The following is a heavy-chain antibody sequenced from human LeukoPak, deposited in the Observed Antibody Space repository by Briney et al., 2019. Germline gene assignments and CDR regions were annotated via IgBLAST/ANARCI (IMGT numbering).Heavy chain of an antibody. Sequence: GGSLRLSCAASGFTFSSYWMHWVRQAPGKGLVWVSRINYDGGSTTYADSGKGRFTISRDNAKNTLYLQMNSLRAEDTAVYYCARDDILSGMNFDYWGPGTLVTVSS. D-gene: IGHD3-9*01. CDR2: INYDGGST. CDR3: ARDDILSGMNFDY. CDR1: GFTFSSYW. J-gene: IGHJ4*02. V-gene: IGHV3-74*01.